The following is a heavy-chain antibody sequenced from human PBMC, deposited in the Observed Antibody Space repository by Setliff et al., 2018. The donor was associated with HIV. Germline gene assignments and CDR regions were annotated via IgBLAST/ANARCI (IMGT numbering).Heavy chain of an antibody. CDR3: ATEFPLSSPYYYDSSGYYY. V-gene: IGHV1-69*13. Sequence: ASVKVSCKASGGTFSSYAISWVRQAPGQGLEWMGGIIPIFGTANYAQKFQGRVTITADESTSTAYMELSSLRSEDTAVYYCATEFPLSSPYYYDSSGYYYWGQGTLVTVSS. CDR1: GGTFSSYA. CDR2: IIPIFGTA. J-gene: IGHJ4*02. D-gene: IGHD3-22*01.